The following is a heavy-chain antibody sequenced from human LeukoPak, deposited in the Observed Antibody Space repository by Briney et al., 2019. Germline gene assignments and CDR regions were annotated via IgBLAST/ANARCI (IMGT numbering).Heavy chain of an antibody. CDR3: ARINSGSYLDY. Sequence: PGGALRLSCEASGCTFSSFWMSWVRQAPGKGLEGVASIKQDGSEKNYVDSVKGRFTISRDNAKNSVSIQMNSLTAEDTAIYYCARINSGSYLDYWGQGTLVTVSS. J-gene: IGHJ4*02. CDR2: IKQDGSEK. V-gene: IGHV3-7*01. CDR1: GCTFSSFW. D-gene: IGHD1-26*01.